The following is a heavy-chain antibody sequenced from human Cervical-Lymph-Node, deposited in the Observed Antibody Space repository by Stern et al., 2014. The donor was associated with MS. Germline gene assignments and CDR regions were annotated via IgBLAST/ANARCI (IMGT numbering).Heavy chain of an antibody. CDR2: IFYSGST. Sequence: QVQLQESGPGQVKPSETLSLTCTVSGGSISGYYWSWIRQPPGKGLEWIGDIFYSGSTNYNPSLKSRVTISVDTSKNLFSLKLSFVTAADTAVYYCARDQSGRDYPHYYGLDVWGQGTTVTVSS. J-gene: IGHJ6*02. D-gene: IGHD1-26*01. CDR1: GGSISGYY. CDR3: ARDQSGRDYPHYYGLDV. V-gene: IGHV4-59*01.